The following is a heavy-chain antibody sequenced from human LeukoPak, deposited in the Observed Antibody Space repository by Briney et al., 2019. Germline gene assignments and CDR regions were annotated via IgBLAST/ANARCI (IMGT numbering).Heavy chain of an antibody. V-gene: IGHV1-46*01. CDR2: IHPRDGST. CDR3: ARDQEGFDY. J-gene: IGHJ4*02. CDR1: GYIFINNY. Sequence: ASVKVSCKASGYIFINNYIQWVRQAPGQGLEWVAMIHPRDGSTSYAQNFQGRVTVTRDTSTSTVHMELSGLTSEDTAVYYCARDQEGFDYWGQGTLVTVSS.